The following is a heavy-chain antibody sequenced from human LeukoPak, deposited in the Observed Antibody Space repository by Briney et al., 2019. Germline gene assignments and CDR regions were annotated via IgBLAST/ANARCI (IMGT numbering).Heavy chain of an antibody. J-gene: IGHJ4*02. CDR3: ARQYYDYVWGSYRLDY. CDR2: IYPGDSDT. CDR1: GYSFTSYW. D-gene: IGHD3-16*02. V-gene: IGHV5-51*01. Sequence: GESLQISCKGSGYSFTSYWIGWVRQMPGKGLEWMGIIYPGDSDTRYSPSFQGQVTISADKSISTAYLQRSSLKASDTAMYYCARQYYDYVWGSYRLDYWGQGTLVTVSS.